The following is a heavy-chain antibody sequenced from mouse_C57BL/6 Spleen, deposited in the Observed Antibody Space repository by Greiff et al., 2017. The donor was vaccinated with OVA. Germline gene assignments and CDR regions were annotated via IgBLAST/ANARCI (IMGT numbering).Heavy chain of an antibody. CDR3: ARESPGTFYFDY. Sequence: VKLQESGAELVKPGASVKISCKASGYAFSSYWMNWVKQRPGKGLEWIGQIYPGDGDTNYNGKFKGKATLTADKSSSTAYMQLSSLTSEDSAVYFCARESPGTFYFDYWGQGTTLTVSS. V-gene: IGHV1-80*01. D-gene: IGHD4-1*01. CDR1: GYAFSSYW. J-gene: IGHJ2*01. CDR2: IYPGDGDT.